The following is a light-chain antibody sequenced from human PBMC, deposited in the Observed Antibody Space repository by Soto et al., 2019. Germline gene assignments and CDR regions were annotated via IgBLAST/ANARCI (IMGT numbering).Light chain of an antibody. CDR2: EVS. Sequence: QSALTQPASVSGSPGQSITICCTGTSSDVGNYKYVSWYQQHPGKAPKLMIYEVSNRPSGVSNRFSGSKSGNTAPLTISGLQAEDETDYYCFSYTSSGTYVFGTGTKLTVL. J-gene: IGLJ1*01. CDR3: FSYTSSGTYV. CDR1: SSDVGNYKY. V-gene: IGLV2-14*01.